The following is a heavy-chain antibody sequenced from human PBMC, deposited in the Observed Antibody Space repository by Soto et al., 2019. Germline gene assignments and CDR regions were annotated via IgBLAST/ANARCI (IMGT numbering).Heavy chain of an antibody. CDR2: ISYDGSNK. D-gene: IGHD3-16*02. V-gene: IGHV3-30-3*01. CDR1: GFTFSSYA. CDR3: ARAPPTYYVWGSYPMGDAFDI. Sequence: GSLRLSCAASGFTFSSYAMHWVRQAPGKGLEWVAVISYDGSNKYYADSVKGRFTISRDNSKNTLYLQMNSLRAEDTAVYYCARAPPTYYVWGSYPMGDAFDIWGQGTMVTVSS. J-gene: IGHJ3*02.